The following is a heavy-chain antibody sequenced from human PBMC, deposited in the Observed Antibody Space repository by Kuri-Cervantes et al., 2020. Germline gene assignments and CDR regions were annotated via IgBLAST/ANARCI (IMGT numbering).Heavy chain of an antibody. CDR1: GYTLTSYG. CDR2: ISAYNGNT. D-gene: IGHD3-10*01. J-gene: IGHJ4*02. V-gene: IGHV1-18*01. Sequence: ASVKVSCKASGYTLTSYGISWVRQAPGQGLEWMGWISAYNGNTNYAQKLRGRVTMTTDTSTSTANMELRSLSSDDTAVYYCARARWGAIPGRGIMYFDYWGQGTLVTGSS. CDR3: ARARWGAIPGRGIMYFDY.